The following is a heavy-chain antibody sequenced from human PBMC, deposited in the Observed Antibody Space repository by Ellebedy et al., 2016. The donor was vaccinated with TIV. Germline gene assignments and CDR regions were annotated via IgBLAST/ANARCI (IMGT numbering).Heavy chain of an antibody. J-gene: IGHJ4*02. Sequence: AASVKVSCKASGYMFTGYYMYWVRQAPGQGLEWMGWLNPNTGGTNYAQKFQGRVTMTRDTSTSTSYMELTRLTSDDTAVYYCARARRGFRDSWGQGALVIVTS. CDR1: GYMFTGYY. V-gene: IGHV1-2*02. CDR2: LNPNTGGT. CDR3: ARARRGFRDS. D-gene: IGHD2-15*01.